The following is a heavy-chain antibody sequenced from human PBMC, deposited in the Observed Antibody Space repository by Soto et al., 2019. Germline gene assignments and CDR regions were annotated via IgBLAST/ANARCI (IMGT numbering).Heavy chain of an antibody. J-gene: IGHJ4*02. CDR1: GDSISKSGYY. CDR2: IYYSGST. V-gene: IGHV4-31*11. Sequence: SETLSLTCAVSGDSISKSGYYWSWIRQNQGKALEWIGYIYYSGSTFYNPSLKSRVSISLYTSKNQLSLKLTYVTVADTAVYYCAIRRGVTNTRRPYYSHSWGPGTLVTVSS. D-gene: IGHD4-17*01. CDR3: AIRRGVTNTRRPYYSHS.